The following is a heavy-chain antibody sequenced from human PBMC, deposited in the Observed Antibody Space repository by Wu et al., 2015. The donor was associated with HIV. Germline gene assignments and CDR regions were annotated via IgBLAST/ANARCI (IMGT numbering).Heavy chain of an antibody. Sequence: QVQLVQSGAEVKKPGASVKVSCKASGYSFASTGLSWVREAPGQGLEWMGWISVDNGNAHYAQKFQGRVTMTTDTSSSTVYMELSGLTSEDTAVYYCAGGLLGTERRTSGYDYYFDFWGQGTLITVSS. CDR1: GYSFASTG. CDR3: AGGLLGTERRTSGYDYYFDF. J-gene: IGHJ4*02. D-gene: IGHD2-2*01. V-gene: IGHV1-18*01. CDR2: ISVDNGNA.